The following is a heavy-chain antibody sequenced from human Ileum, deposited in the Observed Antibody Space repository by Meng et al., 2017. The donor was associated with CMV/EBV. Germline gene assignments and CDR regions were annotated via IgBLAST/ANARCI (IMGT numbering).Heavy chain of an antibody. CDR2: INHGGTT. J-gene: IGHJ4*02. V-gene: IGHV4-34*01. Sequence: SVTLSLTCAGYGESSSGFYWSWIRQPPGKGLDWIGEINHGGTTNYNPSLKSRVTLSVDTSKNQFSLKLTSVTAADTAIYYCANIGYSESFWGQGTLVTVSS. D-gene: IGHD5-12*01. CDR1: GESSSGFY. CDR3: ANIGYSESF.